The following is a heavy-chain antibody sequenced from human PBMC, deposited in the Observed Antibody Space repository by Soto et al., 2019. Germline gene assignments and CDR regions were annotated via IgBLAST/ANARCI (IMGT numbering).Heavy chain of an antibody. D-gene: IGHD2-2*01. J-gene: IGHJ5*02. CDR3: VRDARLGYCSSTSCYQTNWFDP. CDR2: IYYSGST. CDR1: GGSISSYY. Sequence: SETLSLTCTVSGGSISSYYWSWIRQPPGKGLEWIGYIYYSGSTNYNPSLKSRVTISVDTSKNQFSLKLSSVTAADTAVYYCVRDARLGYCSSTSCYQTNWFDPWGQGTLVTVSS. V-gene: IGHV4-59*01.